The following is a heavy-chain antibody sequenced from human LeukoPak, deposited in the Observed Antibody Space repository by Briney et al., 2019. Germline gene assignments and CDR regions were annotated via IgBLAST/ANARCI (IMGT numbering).Heavy chain of an antibody. D-gene: IGHD3-10*01. Sequence: GKSLRLSCVASGFTFTDYGLHWVRQAPGKGLEWVAVIWYDASKTFYADSVKGRFTISRDDAMNTLYLQMDNLSADDTAVYYCARESGGDYYMDVWGKGTTVIVSS. J-gene: IGHJ6*03. CDR1: GFTFTDYG. CDR2: IWYDASKT. CDR3: ARESGGDYYMDV. V-gene: IGHV3-33*01.